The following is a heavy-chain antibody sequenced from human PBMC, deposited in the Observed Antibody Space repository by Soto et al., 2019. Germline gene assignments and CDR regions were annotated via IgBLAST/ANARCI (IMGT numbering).Heavy chain of an antibody. CDR1: GGTFSTYT. CDR2: IIPIIGII. V-gene: IGHV1-69*08. Sequence: QVQLVQSGAEVKKPGSSVKVSCKASGGTFSTYTITWVRQAPGQGLEWMGRIIPIIGIINYAQKFQGRVTIRADQSTGTAYLELTGLRSDDTAVYYCAGDPDSHYNDSHASSYPWGQGTLVTVSS. D-gene: IGHD4-4*01. CDR3: AGDPDSHYNDSHASSYP. J-gene: IGHJ5*02.